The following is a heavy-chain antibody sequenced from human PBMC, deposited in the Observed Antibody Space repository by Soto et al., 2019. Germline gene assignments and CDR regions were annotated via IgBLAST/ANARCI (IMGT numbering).Heavy chain of an antibody. J-gene: IGHJ4*02. V-gene: IGHV4-4*02. Sequence: SETLSLTCDVSGGSITTSVFWTWVRQFPGRGLEWIGEIAHDVHTNYNPSLSGRVTMSVDLSNSQFSLHVASVNAADTAVYFCAGGRDYDYWGQRTLVTVSS. CDR1: GGSITTSVF. D-gene: IGHD1-26*01. CDR2: IAHDVHT. CDR3: AGGRDYDY.